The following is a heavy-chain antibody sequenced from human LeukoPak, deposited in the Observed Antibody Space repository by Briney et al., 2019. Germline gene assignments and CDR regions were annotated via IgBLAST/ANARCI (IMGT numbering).Heavy chain of an antibody. V-gene: IGHV3-7*01. Sequence: GGSLRLSCAASGFTFSSYWMSWVRQAPGKGLEWVANIKLDGSEKYYVDSVKGRFTISRDNAKNSLYLQMSSLRAEDTAVYYCARERGYSSSAFDIWGQGTMVTVSS. CDR2: IKLDGSEK. J-gene: IGHJ3*02. CDR1: GFTFSSYW. CDR3: ARERGYSSSAFDI. D-gene: IGHD5-18*01.